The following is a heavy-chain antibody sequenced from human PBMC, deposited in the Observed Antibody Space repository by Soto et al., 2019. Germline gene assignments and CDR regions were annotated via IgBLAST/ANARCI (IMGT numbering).Heavy chain of an antibody. J-gene: IGHJ4*02. CDR3: AKDPGIVGAHQVGY. V-gene: IGHV3-23*01. CDR1: GFTFSSYA. Sequence: GGSLRLSCAASGFTFSSYAMSWVRQAPGKGLEWVSAISGSGGSTYYADSVKGRFTISRDNSKNTLYLQMNSLRAEDTAVYYCAKDPGIVGAHQVGYWGQGTLVTVSS. D-gene: IGHD1-26*01. CDR2: ISGSGGST.